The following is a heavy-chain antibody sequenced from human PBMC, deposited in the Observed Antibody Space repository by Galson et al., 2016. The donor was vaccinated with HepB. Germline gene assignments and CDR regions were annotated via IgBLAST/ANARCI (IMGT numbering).Heavy chain of an antibody. CDR1: GGSIGSGAW. V-gene: IGHV4-4*02. Sequence: SETLSLTCGVSGGSIGSGAWWSWVRQPPGQGLEWIGEIYHTGSTNHNPSLRNRVTISVDKSKKQFSLRLNSVTAADTAVYYCAGRPDNFDPWGQGTLVTVSS. CDR3: AGRPDNFDP. J-gene: IGHJ5*02. D-gene: IGHD1-14*01. CDR2: IYHTGST.